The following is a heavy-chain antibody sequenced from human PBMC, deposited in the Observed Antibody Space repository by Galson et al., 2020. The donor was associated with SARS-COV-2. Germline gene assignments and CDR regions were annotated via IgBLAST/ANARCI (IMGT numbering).Heavy chain of an antibody. V-gene: IGHV2-70*01. CDR1: GFSLSTSGMC. Sequence: SGPTLVKPTQTLTLTCTFSGFSLSTSGMCVSWIRQPPGKALEWLALIDWDDDKYYSTSLKSRLTISKDTSKNQVVLTMTNMDPVDTATYYCARITYDILTGYYKGFDYGGQGTLVTVSS. D-gene: IGHD3-9*01. CDR2: IDWDDDK. CDR3: ARITYDILTGYYKGFDY. J-gene: IGHJ4*02.